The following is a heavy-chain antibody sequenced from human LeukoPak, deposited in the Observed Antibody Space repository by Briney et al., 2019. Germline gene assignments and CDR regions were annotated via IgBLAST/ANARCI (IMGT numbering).Heavy chain of an antibody. CDR3: VKVAKYYYGSETYYFFEH. J-gene: IGHJ4*02. V-gene: IGHV3-7*01. Sequence: GESLRLSCAASGFTFTTYWMSWVRQLPGKGLEWVANINQDGTEKYYVDSVKGRFTISRDNAKNSLDLQMNSLRAEDTGIYYCVKVAKYYYGSETYYFFEHWGQGTPVTASS. CDR1: GFTFTTYW. D-gene: IGHD3-10*01. CDR2: INQDGTEK.